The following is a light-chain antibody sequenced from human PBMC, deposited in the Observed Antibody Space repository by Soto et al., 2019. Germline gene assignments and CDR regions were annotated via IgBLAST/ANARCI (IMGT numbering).Light chain of an antibody. Sequence: QPVLTQPASVSGSPGQSITISCTGTSSDVGGYNYVSWYQHHPGKAPKLMIYEVSNRPSGVSSRFSGSKSGNTASLTISGLQAEDEADYHCSSFTSSSTYVVFGGGTKLTVL. J-gene: IGLJ2*01. CDR1: SSDVGGYNY. CDR2: EVS. V-gene: IGLV2-14*01. CDR3: SSFTSSSTYVV.